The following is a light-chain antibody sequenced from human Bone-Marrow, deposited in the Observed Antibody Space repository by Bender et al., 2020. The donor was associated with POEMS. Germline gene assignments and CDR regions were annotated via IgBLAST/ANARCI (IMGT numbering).Light chain of an antibody. CDR1: SSDVGAYNY. V-gene: IGLV2-14*03. J-gene: IGLJ3*02. CDR3: ISFTTSGTWV. CDR2: DVA. Sequence: QSALTQPASVSGSPGQSITISCTGTSSDVGAYNYVSWFQHHPGKAPKVMISDVADRPSGVSHRFSGSKSGNTASLTISGLQTEDEADYYCISFTTSGTWVFGGGTKLTVL.